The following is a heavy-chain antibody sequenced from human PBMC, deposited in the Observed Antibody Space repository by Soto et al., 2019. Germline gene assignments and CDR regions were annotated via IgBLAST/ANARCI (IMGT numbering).Heavy chain of an antibody. CDR2: INPNSGGT. J-gene: IGHJ4*02. CDR1: GYTFTGYY. Sequence: ASVKVSCKASGYTFTGYYMHWVRQAPGQGLEWMGWINPNSGGTNYAQKFQGWVTMTRDTSISTAYMELSRLRSDDTAVYSCARARVDTAMVKYYYDSSGYYYFDYWGQGTLVTVSS. D-gene: IGHD3-22*01. CDR3: ARARVDTAMVKYYYDSSGYYYFDY. V-gene: IGHV1-2*04.